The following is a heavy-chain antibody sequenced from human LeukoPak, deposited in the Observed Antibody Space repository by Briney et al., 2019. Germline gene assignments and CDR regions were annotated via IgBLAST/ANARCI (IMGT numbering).Heavy chain of an antibody. V-gene: IGHV3-72*01. D-gene: IGHD3-10*01. CDR2: TKNRANSYTT. Sequence: GGSLRLSCATSGFTFNEHYLGRVRQAPGKGLEWVGRTKNRANSYTTEYAASVKGRFTISRDDSKNSLRLQMNSLKTEDTAIYYCVASIISPSNYWGLGTLVTVSS. CDR3: VASIISPSNY. J-gene: IGHJ4*02. CDR1: GFTFNEHY.